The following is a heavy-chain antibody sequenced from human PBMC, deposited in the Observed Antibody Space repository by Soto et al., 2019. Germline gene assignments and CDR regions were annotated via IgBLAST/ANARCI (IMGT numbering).Heavy chain of an antibody. Sequence: GGSLRLSCAASGFTFSSYWTSWVRQAPGKGLEWVANIKQDGSEKYYVVSVKGRFTISRGNAKNSLYLQMNSLRAEDTAVYYCARVGLTGYFYYYYYGMDVWGQGTTVTVAS. J-gene: IGHJ6*02. CDR2: IKQDGSEK. V-gene: IGHV3-7*03. CDR3: ARVGLTGYFYYYYYGMDV. D-gene: IGHD3-9*01. CDR1: GFTFSSYW.